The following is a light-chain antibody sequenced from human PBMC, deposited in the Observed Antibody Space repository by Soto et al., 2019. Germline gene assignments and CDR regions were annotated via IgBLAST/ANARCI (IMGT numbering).Light chain of an antibody. CDR3: QQSYSSPPT. CDR2: AAS. V-gene: IGKV1-39*01. J-gene: IGKJ1*01. Sequence: DIQITQSPSSLSASVGDRVTISCRASQSISNHLNWYQQKPGKAPKLLIFAASSLQSGVPSRFSGSRSGPDLTLTISSLQPEDFATYYCQQSYSSPPTFGQGTKVDIK. CDR1: QSISNH.